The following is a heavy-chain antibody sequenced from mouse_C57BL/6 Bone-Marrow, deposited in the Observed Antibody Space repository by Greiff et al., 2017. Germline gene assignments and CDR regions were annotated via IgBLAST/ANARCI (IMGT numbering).Heavy chain of an antibody. V-gene: IGHV1-74*01. CDR2: IHPSDSDT. CDR1: GYTFTSYW. CDR3: AISVITTVVATTHYARDY. J-gene: IGHJ4*01. D-gene: IGHD1-1*01. Sequence: QVQLQQPGAELVKPGASVKVSCKASGYTFTSYWMHWVKQRPGQGLEWIGRIHPSDSDTNYNQKFKGKATLTVDKSSSTAYMQLSSLTSVDSAVYNCAISVITTVVATTHYARDYWGQGTSVTVSA.